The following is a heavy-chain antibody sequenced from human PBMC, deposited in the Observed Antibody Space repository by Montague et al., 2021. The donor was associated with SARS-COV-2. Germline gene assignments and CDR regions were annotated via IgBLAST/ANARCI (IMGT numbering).Heavy chain of an antibody. J-gene: IGHJ4*02. CDR1: DGSFSDYS. D-gene: IGHD3-22*01. Sequence: SETLSLTCAVYDGSFSDYSWTWIRQPPGKGLEWIGGINHRGGTNYNPSLKSRVTISVDTSKNQFSLKMASVTAADTAVYYCARGRQHINMVVVVVTGGEYYFDFWGQGTLVAVSS. CDR3: ARGRQHINMVVVVVTGGEYYFDF. CDR2: INHRGGT. V-gene: IGHV4-34*01.